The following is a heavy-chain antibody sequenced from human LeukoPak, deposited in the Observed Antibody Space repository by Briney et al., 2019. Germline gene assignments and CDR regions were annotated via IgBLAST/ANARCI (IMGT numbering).Heavy chain of an antibody. CDR1: GFTFSSYV. Sequence: GGSLRLSCAASGFTFSSYVMHWVRQAPGKGLEWVAIISYDGSNEYYADSVKGRFTIPRDNSKNTLYLQMNSLRAADTAVYYCARDQDSSSWSFFYYYYYMDVWGKGTTVTISS. J-gene: IGHJ6*03. V-gene: IGHV3-30*04. D-gene: IGHD6-13*01. CDR3: ARDQDSSSWSFFYYYYYMDV. CDR2: ISYDGSNE.